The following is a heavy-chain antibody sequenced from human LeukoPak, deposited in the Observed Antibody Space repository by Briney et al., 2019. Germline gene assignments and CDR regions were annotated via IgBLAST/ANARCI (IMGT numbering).Heavy chain of an antibody. Sequence: GGSLRLSCAASGFTFSSYAMHWVRQAPGKGLEWVAVISYDGSNKYYADSVKGRFTISRDNSKNTLYLQMNSLRAEDTAVYYCARDAGDSYGLSLGYRGQGTLVTVSS. J-gene: IGHJ4*02. D-gene: IGHD5-18*01. CDR2: ISYDGSNK. CDR1: GFTFSSYA. CDR3: ARDAGDSYGLSLGY. V-gene: IGHV3-30-3*01.